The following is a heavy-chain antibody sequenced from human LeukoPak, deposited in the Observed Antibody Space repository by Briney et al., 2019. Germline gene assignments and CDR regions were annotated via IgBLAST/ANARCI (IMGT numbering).Heavy chain of an antibody. CDR3: ARQKLNKILFWFDP. V-gene: IGHV4-39*01. J-gene: IGHJ5*02. D-gene: IGHD2-15*01. CDR1: GDSMNTLLYY. Sequence: SQTLSLTCTVSGDSMNTLLYYWAWIRQSPGKGPEWIGSVYYSGTTYYNSALQSRVTLSEDTSNNQFSLTLSSVTAADTAIYYCARQKLNKILFWFDPWGQGILVTVSS. CDR2: VYYSGTT.